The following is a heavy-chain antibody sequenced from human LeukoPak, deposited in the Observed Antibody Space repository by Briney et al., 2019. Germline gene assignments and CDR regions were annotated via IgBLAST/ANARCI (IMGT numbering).Heavy chain of an antibody. Sequence: GGSLRLSCAASGFTFSSYAMNWVRQAPGKGLEWVSAIPGGGGSTYYADSVKGRFTISRDNSKNTLYLQMNSLRDEDTAVYYCAKDYPDWGSSFQYWGQGTLVTVSS. CDR3: AKDYPDWGSSFQY. V-gene: IGHV3-23*01. CDR2: IPGGGGST. CDR1: GFTFSSYA. J-gene: IGHJ4*02. D-gene: IGHD7-27*01.